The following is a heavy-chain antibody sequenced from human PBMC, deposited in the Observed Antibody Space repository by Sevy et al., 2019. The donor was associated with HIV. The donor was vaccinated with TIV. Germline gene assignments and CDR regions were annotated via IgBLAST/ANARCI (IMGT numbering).Heavy chain of an antibody. J-gene: IGHJ3*02. CDR2: ISGSGGST. V-gene: IGHV3-23*01. Sequence: GGSPRLSCAASGFTFSSYAMSWVRQAPGKGLEWVSAISGSGGSTYYADSVKGRFTISRDNSKNTLYLQMNSLRAEDTAVYYCAKGYYYDSSGYYQNDAFDIWGQGTMVTVSS. D-gene: IGHD3-22*01. CDR1: GFTFSSYA. CDR3: AKGYYYDSSGYYQNDAFDI.